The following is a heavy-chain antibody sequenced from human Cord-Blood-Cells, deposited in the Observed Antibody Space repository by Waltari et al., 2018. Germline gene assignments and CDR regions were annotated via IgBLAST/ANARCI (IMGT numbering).Heavy chain of an antibody. CDR2: IYWNDDK. V-gene: IGHV2-5*01. J-gene: IGHJ3*02. CDR3: AHPQNELLAFDI. D-gene: IGHD1-26*01. Sequence: QITLKESGPTLVKPTQTLTLTCTFSGFSLSTSGVGVGWIRQPPGKALEWLALIYWNDDKRYSPSLKSRLTITKDTSKNQVVLTMTNMDPVDTATYYCAHPQNELLAFDIWGQGTMVTVSS. CDR1: GFSLSTSGVG.